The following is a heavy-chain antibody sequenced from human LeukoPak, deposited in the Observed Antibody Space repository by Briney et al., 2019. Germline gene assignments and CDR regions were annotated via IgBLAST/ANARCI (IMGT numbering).Heavy chain of an antibody. CDR1: GYTFTSHD. D-gene: IGHD5-18*01. Sequence: ASVKVSCKASGYTFTSHDINWVRQATGQGLEWMGWMNPNSGNTGYAQKFQGRVTMTRDTSINTAYMELSSLTSEDTAVYYCARLIQGYTYGYRLSNWFDPWGQGTLVTVSS. CDR3: ARLIQGYTYGYRLSNWFDP. J-gene: IGHJ5*02. V-gene: IGHV1-8*01. CDR2: MNPNSGNT.